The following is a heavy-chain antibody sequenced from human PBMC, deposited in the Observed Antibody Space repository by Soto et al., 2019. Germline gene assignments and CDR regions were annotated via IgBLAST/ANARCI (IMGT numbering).Heavy chain of an antibody. V-gene: IGHV1-46*03. J-gene: IGHJ4*02. CDR2: INPSDSK. D-gene: IGHD4-4*01. Sequence: QVQLVQSGAEVKKPGASVKISCKASGFTFTSYYIHWVRQAPGQGLEWLGIINPSDSKSYTQTLQGRVTRTRDTSPSTLYLELSSLRSEDTAVYYCARAVRYDYNGASRDYWGQGTLVTVSS. CDR3: ARAVRYDYNGASRDY. CDR1: GFTFTSYY.